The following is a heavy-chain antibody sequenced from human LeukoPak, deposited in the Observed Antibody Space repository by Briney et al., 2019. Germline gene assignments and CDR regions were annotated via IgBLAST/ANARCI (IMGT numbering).Heavy chain of an antibody. V-gene: IGHV3-23*01. CDR1: GFTFTKCA. CDR2: ITATGDTA. D-gene: IGHD6-19*01. Sequence: GGPLRLSCVASGFTFTKCAMSWIRQAPGKGLEWVALITATGDTAYYADSVKGRFTIFRDNSMNTVYMQMDSLRAEDTAVYYCAGDRNSDWYSPLDYWGQGSQVTVSP. J-gene: IGHJ4*02. CDR3: AGDRNSDWYSPLDY.